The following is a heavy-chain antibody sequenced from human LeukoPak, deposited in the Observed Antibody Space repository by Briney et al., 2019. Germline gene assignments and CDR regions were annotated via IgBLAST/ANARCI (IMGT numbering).Heavy chain of an antibody. D-gene: IGHD3-10*01. CDR1: GGSFRGYY. J-gene: IGHJ3*02. CDR3: ARHSGMVRGPFDI. Sequence: PSETLSLTCAVYGGSFRGYYWSWIRQPPGKGLEWIGEINHGGSTNYNPSLKSRVTISVDTSKNHFSLNVSSVTAADTAVYYCARHSGMVRGPFDIWGQGTMVTVSS. V-gene: IGHV4-34*01. CDR2: INHGGST.